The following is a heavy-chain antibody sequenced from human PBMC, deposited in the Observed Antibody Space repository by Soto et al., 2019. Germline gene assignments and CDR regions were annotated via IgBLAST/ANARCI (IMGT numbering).Heavy chain of an antibody. J-gene: IGHJ4*02. Sequence: PSETLSLTCAVYGGSFSGYYWSWIRQPPGKGLEWIGEINHSGSTNYNPSLKSRVTISVDTSKNQFSLKLSSVTAADTAVYYCARGAVIKPNFEYWGQGTLVTVSS. V-gene: IGHV4-34*01. CDR3: ARGAVIKPNFEY. D-gene: IGHD4-4*01. CDR2: INHSGST. CDR1: GGSFSGYY.